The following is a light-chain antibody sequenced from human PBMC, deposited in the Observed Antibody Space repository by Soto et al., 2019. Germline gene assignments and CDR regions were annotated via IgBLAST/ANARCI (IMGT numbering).Light chain of an antibody. Sequence: QVTHSPSFLSASEVDSVTMTCRGIHDIHVFLAWYQHRPAKAPRLLIDSASTLQGGVPSRFSGRRPGTEFTLTISGLQPEAVANYSGQKFHTYPLSFAPGTKVD. V-gene: IGKV1-9*01. J-gene: IGKJ3*01. CDR1: HDIHVF. CDR3: QKFHTYPLS. CDR2: SAS.